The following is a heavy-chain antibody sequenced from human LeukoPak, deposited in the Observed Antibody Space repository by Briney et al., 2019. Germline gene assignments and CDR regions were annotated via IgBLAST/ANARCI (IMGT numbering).Heavy chain of an antibody. CDR1: GGSISNYY. D-gene: IGHD6-13*01. CDR2: VHYSGST. Sequence: PSETLSLTCTVSGGSISNYYWSWIRQPPGKGLEWIGYVHYSGSTNYSPSLKSRATISVDTSRSQFSLKLSSVTAADTAVYYCARGYSSSWYYFDNWGQGTPVIVSS. CDR3: ARGYSSSWYYFDN. V-gene: IGHV4-59*08. J-gene: IGHJ4*02.